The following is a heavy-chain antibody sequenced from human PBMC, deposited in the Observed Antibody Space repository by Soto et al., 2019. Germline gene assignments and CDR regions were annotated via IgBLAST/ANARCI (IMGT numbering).Heavy chain of an antibody. V-gene: IGHV1-18*01. CDR2: ISAYNGNT. CDR3: ARGSHLGELSFHWFDP. D-gene: IGHD3-16*02. J-gene: IGHJ5*02. Sequence: QVQLVQSGAEVKKPGASVKVSCKASGYTFTSYGISWVRQAPGQGLEWMGWISAYNGNTNYAQKLQGRVTMTTDTSTSTGYMEVRSLRSDDTAVYYCARGSHLGELSFHWFDPWGQGTLVTVSS. CDR1: GYTFTSYG.